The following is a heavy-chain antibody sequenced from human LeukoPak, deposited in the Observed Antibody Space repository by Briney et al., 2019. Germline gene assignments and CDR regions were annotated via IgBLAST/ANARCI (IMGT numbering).Heavy chain of an antibody. CDR3: AKDEPAWDYYYGMDV. V-gene: IGHV3-23*01. J-gene: IGHJ6*02. CDR1: GFTFSGYA. Sequence: GGSLRLSCAASGFTFSGYAMSWVRQAPGKGLEWVSAISGSGGSTYYADSVKGRFTISRDNSKNTLYLQMNSLRAEDTAVYYCAKDEPAWDYYYGMDVWGQGTTVTVSS. D-gene: IGHD3-16*01. CDR2: ISGSGGST.